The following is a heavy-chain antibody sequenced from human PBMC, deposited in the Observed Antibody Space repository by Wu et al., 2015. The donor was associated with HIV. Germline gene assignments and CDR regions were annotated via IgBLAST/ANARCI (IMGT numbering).Heavy chain of an antibody. J-gene: IGHJ2*01. V-gene: IGHV1-8*03. CDR3: ARVTYSSSWRYWYFDL. D-gene: IGHD6-13*01. CDR1: GYTFTSYD. Sequence: QVQLVQSGAEVKKPGASVKVSCKASGYTFTSYDINWVRQATGQGLEWMGWMNPNSGNTGYAQKFQGRVTITRNTSISTAYMELSSLRSEDTAVYYCARVTYSSSWRYWYFDLWGRGTLVTVSS. CDR2: MNPNSGNT.